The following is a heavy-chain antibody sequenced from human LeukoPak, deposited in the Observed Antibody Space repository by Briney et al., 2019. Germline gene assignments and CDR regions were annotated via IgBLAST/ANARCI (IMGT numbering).Heavy chain of an antibody. CDR2: ISSSGSTI. D-gene: IGHD3-10*01. V-gene: IGHV3-48*02. J-gene: IGHJ6*02. Sequence: GRSLRLSCAASGFTFSSYGMHWVRQAPGKGLEWVSYISSSGSTIYYADSVKGRFTISRDNAKNSLYLQMNSLRDEDTAVYYCARGSYYGMDVWGQGTTVTVSS. CDR1: GFTFSSYG. CDR3: ARGSYYGMDV.